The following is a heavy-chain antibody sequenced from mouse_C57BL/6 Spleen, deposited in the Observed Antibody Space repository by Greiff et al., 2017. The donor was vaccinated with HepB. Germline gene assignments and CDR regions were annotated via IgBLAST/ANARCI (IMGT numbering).Heavy chain of an antibody. J-gene: IGHJ4*01. V-gene: IGHV1-55*01. CDR2: IYPGSGST. D-gene: IGHD3-1*01. CDR3: ARSGY. CDR1: GYTFTSYW. Sequence: VHLVESGAELVKPGASVKMSCKASGYTFTSYWITWVKQRPGQGLEWIGDIYPGSGSTNYNEKFKSKATLTVDKSSSTAYMQLSSLTSEDSAVYYCARSGYWGQGTSVTVSS.